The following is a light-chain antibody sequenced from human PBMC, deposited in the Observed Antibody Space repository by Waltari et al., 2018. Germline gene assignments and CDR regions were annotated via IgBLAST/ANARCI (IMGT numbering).Light chain of an antibody. V-gene: IGLV2-23*02. CDR2: EVS. CDR3: CAFAGYGVYV. J-gene: IGLJ1*01. Sequence: SALTQPASVSGSPGQSITISCTESRSDVADYPLLSWYHHHPGGAPKLLFYEVSKRPSGVSSRFPGSKSGKTASLTISGLQAEDEGDYYCCAFAGYGVYVFGSGTHVAVL. CDR1: RSDVADYPL.